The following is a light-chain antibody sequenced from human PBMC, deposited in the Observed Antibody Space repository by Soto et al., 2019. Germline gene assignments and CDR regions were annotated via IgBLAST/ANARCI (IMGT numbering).Light chain of an antibody. CDR3: QQYGSSPIT. CDR2: GAS. J-gene: IGKJ4*01. V-gene: IGKV3-20*01. CDR1: QSVSSSY. Sequence: VFTQSPGTLSLSPGERATLSCRASQSVSSSYLAWYQQKPCQAPRLLIYGASSRATGIPDRFSGSGSGTDFTLTISRLEPEDFAVYYCQQYGSSPITFGGGTKVDI.